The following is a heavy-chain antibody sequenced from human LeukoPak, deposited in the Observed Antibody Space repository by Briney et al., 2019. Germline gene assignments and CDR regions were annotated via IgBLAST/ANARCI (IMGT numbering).Heavy chain of an antibody. V-gene: IGHV3-23*01. CDR1: GFTFSSYA. J-gene: IGHJ4*02. D-gene: IGHD4-17*01. Sequence: GGSLRLSCAASGFTFSSYAMSWVRQAPGKGLEWVSAISGSGGSTYYADSVKGRFTISRDNSKNTLYLQMNSLRAEDTAVYYCAKDGGMTTVTTFDYWGREPWSPSPQ. CDR2: ISGSGGST. CDR3: AKDGGMTTVTTFDY.